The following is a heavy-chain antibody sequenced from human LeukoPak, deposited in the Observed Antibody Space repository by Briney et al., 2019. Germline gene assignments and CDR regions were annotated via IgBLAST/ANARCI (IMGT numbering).Heavy chain of an antibody. D-gene: IGHD1-26*01. V-gene: IGHV4-30-2*01. CDR1: GGSVSSGGYS. CDR2: IDRSGRT. Sequence: SETLSLTCTVSGGSVSSGGYSWNWIRQPPGKGLEWIGYIDRSGRTYYTPSLESRVTISVDTSKNQFSLKLNFVTAADTGVYYCARARLGGYYIWFDPWGQGTLVTVSS. CDR3: ARARLGGYYIWFDP. J-gene: IGHJ5*02.